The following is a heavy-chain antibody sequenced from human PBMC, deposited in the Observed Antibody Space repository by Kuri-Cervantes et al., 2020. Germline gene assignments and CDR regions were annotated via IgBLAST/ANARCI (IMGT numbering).Heavy chain of an antibody. CDR1: GGSISSSSYY. Sequence: SETLSLTCTVSGGSISSSSYYWGWIRQPPGKGLEWIGSIYYSGSTYYNPSLKSRVTISVDTSKNQFSLKLSSVTAADTAVYYCARELTGAHLYSSSSRRYYYYGMDVWGQGTTVTVSS. D-gene: IGHD6-6*01. CDR2: IYYSGST. V-gene: IGHV4-39*02. CDR3: ARELTGAHLYSSSSRRYYYYGMDV. J-gene: IGHJ6*02.